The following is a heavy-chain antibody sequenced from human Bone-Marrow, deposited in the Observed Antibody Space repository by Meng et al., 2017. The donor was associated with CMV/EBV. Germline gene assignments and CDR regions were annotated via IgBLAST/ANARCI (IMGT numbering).Heavy chain of an antibody. CDR1: GFTFSGSA. CDR2: ISSKANSYAT. CDR3: TTGGRDGSGIDY. V-gene: IGHV3-73*01. D-gene: IGHD3-10*01. Sequence: GESLKISCAASGFTFSGSAMHWVRQASGKGLEWVSRISSKANSYATGYAASVKDRFTISRDDSKNTAYLQMNSLKIEDTAVYYCTTGGRDGSGIDYWGQGTLVTVSS. J-gene: IGHJ4*02.